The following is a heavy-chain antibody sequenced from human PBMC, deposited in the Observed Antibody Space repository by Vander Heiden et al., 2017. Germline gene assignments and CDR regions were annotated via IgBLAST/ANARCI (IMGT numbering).Heavy chain of an antibody. J-gene: IGHJ5*02. CDR1: GFTFSSQA. CDR3: AKGYCTSTSCPNWFDP. V-gene: IGHV3-23*01. D-gene: IGHD2-2*01. Sequence: DVQLLASGGGLVQPGGSVRLSCAASGFTFSSQAMSWVRQAPGRGLEWVSIISGSGGSTYYANSVRGRFTISRDNSKSTVYLQMNSLTVEDTAVYYCAKGYCTSTSCPNWFDPWGQGTLVTVSS. CDR2: ISGSGGST.